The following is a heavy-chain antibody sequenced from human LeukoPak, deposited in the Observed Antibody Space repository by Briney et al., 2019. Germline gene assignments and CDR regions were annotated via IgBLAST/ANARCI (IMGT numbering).Heavy chain of an antibody. J-gene: IGHJ4*02. D-gene: IGHD4-17*01. CDR1: EFTFSRYS. Sequence: GGSLRLSCAASEFTFSRYSMNWVRQAPGKGLEWVSSISSSSSYIYYGDSVKGRFTISRDNAKNSLYLQMNSLRAEDTAVYYCARDGAVTNGRYFDYWGQGTLVTVSS. CDR2: ISSSSSYI. V-gene: IGHV3-21*01. CDR3: ARDGAVTNGRYFDY.